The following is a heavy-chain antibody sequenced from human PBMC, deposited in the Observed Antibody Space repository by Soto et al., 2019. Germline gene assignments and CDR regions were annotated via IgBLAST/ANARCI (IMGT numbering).Heavy chain of an antibody. D-gene: IGHD4-17*01. J-gene: IGHJ6*03. Sequence: PGGSLRLSCAASGFTFSSYAMSWVRQAPGKGLEWVSSISGSSSNIYYADSLKGRFTISRDNAKNSLYLQMSSLRAEDTAVYYCARVTVTDYYYFYMDVWGKGTTVTVS. V-gene: IGHV3-21*01. CDR1: GFTFSSYA. CDR3: ARVTVTDYYYFYMDV. CDR2: ISGSSSNI.